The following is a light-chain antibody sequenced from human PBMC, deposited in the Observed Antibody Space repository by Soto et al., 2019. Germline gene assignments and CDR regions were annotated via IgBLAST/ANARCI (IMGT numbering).Light chain of an antibody. J-gene: IGKJ1*01. CDR1: QRVARW. V-gene: IGKV1-5*01. Sequence: DIQMTQSPSTLTASVGDRAIITCRASQRVARWLAWYQQKPGKAPKVLISGASNLESGVPSRFSGSGFGTQFTLTISSLQPDDSANYYCQQYDTNWTFGQGTKVEI. CDR2: GAS. CDR3: QQYDTNWT.